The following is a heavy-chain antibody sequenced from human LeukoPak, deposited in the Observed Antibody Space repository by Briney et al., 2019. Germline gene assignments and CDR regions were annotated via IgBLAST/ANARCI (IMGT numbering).Heavy chain of an antibody. CDR1: GFTFSSYW. J-gene: IGHJ6*02. Sequence: GGSLRLSCAASGFTFSSYWMSWVLQAPGKGLEWVANIKQDGSEKYYVDSVKGRFTISRDNAKNSLYLQMNSLRAEDTAVYYCARANAGNWNYWGGYYYYYGMDVWGQGTTVTVSS. V-gene: IGHV3-7*01. CDR2: IKQDGSEK. CDR3: ARANAGNWNYWGGYYYYYGMDV. D-gene: IGHD1-7*01.